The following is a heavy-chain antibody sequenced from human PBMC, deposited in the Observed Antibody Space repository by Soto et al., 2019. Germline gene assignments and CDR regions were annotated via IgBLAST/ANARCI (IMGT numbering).Heavy chain of an antibody. CDR2: ITGSDGRT. V-gene: IGHV3-23*01. J-gene: IGHJ4*02. CDR1: GGSISRSSYY. Sequence: ETLSLTCTVSGGSISRSSYYWGWIRQPPGKGLEWVSAITGSDGRTYYADSVKGRFTISRDNSKNTLYLQMNSLGAEDTAVNYCAKNSAATIRVGFDYWGQGTLVTVSS. CDR3: AKNSAATIRVGFDY. D-gene: IGHD5-12*01.